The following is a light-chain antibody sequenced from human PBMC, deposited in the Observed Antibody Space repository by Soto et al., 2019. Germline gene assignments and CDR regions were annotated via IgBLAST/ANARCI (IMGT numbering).Light chain of an antibody. CDR2: GAS. V-gene: IGKV3-15*01. CDR1: ESVSTN. Sequence: EIVMTQSPATLSLSPGERATLSCRASESVSTNLAWYQQKAGQAPRLLIYGASTRATGIPARFSGSGSGTEFTLTISSLQSEDFPVYYCQQYSIWRTFGQGTKVEI. CDR3: QQYSIWRT. J-gene: IGKJ1*01.